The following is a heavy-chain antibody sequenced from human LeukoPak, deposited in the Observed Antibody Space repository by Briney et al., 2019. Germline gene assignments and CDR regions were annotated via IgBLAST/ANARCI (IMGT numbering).Heavy chain of an antibody. V-gene: IGHV3-53*01. Sequence: QPGGSLGLSCAASGFIVSNTYMTWVRQAPGKGLEWVSVIHNDGSTYYADSVKGRFTISRDNSKNMLFLRMNSLRVEDTAVYFCASLARDYWGQGTLVSVSS. J-gene: IGHJ4*02. CDR1: GFIVSNTY. CDR3: ASLARDY. CDR2: IHNDGST. D-gene: IGHD3-3*02.